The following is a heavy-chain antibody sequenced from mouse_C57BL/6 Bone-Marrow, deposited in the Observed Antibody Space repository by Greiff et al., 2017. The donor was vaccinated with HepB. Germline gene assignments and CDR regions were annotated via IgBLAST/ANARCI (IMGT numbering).Heavy chain of an antibody. V-gene: IGHV8-8*01. J-gene: IGHJ2*01. Sequence: LKESGPGILQPSQTLSLTCSFSGFSLSTFGMGVGWIRQPSGKGLEWLAHIWWDDDKYYNPALKSRLTISKDTSKNQVFLKIANVDTADTATYYCARMREYYYGSRECYYFDYWGQGTTLTVSS. CDR2: IWWDDDK. CDR3: ARMREYYYGSRECYYFDY. CDR1: GFSLSTFGMG. D-gene: IGHD1-1*01.